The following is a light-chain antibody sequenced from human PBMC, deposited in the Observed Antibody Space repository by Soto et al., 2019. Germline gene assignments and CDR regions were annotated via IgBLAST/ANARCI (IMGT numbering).Light chain of an antibody. CDR2: SNN. J-gene: IGLJ2*01. CDR3: ASWGDRLGAVI. V-gene: IGLV1-47*02. Sequence: QSVLTQPPSASGTPGQMVFISCSGSSSNIGGTNYAYWYQQLPGAAPKLLMHSNNLRPSGVPERISGSKSGTSASLAISGLRSEDEAVYYCASWGDRLGAVIFGGGTKVTVL. CDR1: SSNIGGTNY.